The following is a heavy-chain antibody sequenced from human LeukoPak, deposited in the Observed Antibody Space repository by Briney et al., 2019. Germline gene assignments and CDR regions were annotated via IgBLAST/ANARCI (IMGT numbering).Heavy chain of an antibody. V-gene: IGHV4-39*07. CDR1: GGSISSSSYY. CDR2: IYYSGST. Sequence: PSETLSLTCTVSGGSISSSSYYWGWIRQPPGKGLEWIGSIYYSGSTYYNPSLKSRVTISVDTSKNQFSLKLSSVTAADTAVYYCASSLGMVRGAKRGVDYWGQGTLVTVSS. D-gene: IGHD3-10*01. J-gene: IGHJ4*02. CDR3: ASSLGMVRGAKRGVDY.